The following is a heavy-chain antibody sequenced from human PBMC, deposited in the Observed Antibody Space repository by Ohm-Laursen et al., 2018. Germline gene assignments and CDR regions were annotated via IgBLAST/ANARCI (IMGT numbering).Heavy chain of an antibody. V-gene: IGHV3-74*01. J-gene: IGHJ5*02. CDR2: TKSDGSST. D-gene: IGHD3-3*01. Sequence: SLRLSCAASGFIFSNYWMHWVRQAPGKGLVWVSRTKSDGSSTTYADSVKGRFTISRDNAKNSLYLQMNSLRAEDTAVYYCARVSRFLEWPYQGWFDPWGQGTLVTVSS. CDR1: GFIFSNYW. CDR3: ARVSRFLEWPYQGWFDP.